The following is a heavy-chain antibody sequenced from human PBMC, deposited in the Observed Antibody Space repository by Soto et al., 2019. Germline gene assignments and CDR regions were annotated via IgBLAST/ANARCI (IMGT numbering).Heavy chain of an antibody. CDR3: ARGAGAAAGDY. CDR2: ISYDGSNK. CDR1: GFTFSSYA. V-gene: IGHV3-30*04. J-gene: IGHJ4*02. Sequence: GGTLRLSCAASGFTFSSYAMHWVRQAPGKGLEWVAVISYDGSNKYYADSVNGRFTISRDNSKNTLYLQMNSLRAEDAAVYYGARGAGAAAGDYWGQGTLVTVSS. D-gene: IGHD6-13*01.